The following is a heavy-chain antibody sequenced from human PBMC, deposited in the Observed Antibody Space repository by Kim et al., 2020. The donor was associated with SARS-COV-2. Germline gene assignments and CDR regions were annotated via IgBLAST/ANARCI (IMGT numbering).Heavy chain of an antibody. CDR1: GGSISSGGYY. D-gene: IGHD5-12*01. CDR2: IYYSGST. CDR3: ARGRWLQFGVGYYFDY. J-gene: IGHJ4*02. Sequence: SETLSLTCTVSGGSISSGGYYWSWIRQHPGMGLEWIGYIYYSGSTYYNPSLKSRVTISVDTSKNQFSLKLSSVTAADTAVYYCARGRWLQFGVGYYFDYWGQGTLVTVSS. V-gene: IGHV4-31*03.